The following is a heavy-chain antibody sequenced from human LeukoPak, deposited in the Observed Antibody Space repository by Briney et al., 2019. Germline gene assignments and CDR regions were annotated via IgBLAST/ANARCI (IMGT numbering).Heavy chain of an antibody. CDR1: GDSVSSNSAA. CDR2: TYYRSKWYN. Sequence: SQTLSLTCAISGDSVSSNSAAWNWIRQSPSRGLEWLGRTYYRSKWYNDYAVSVKSRITINPDTSKNQFSLQLNSVTPEDTAVYYCARGKGWRWLQFSHYFDYWGQGTLVTVSS. CDR3: ARGKGWRWLQFSHYFDY. V-gene: IGHV6-1*01. D-gene: IGHD5-24*01. J-gene: IGHJ4*02.